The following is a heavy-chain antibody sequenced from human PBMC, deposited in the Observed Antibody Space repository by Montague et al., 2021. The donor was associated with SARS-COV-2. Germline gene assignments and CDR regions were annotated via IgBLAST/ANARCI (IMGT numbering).Heavy chain of an antibody. CDR3: VRDFYDTSDYFQGTFDV. Sequence: SETLSLTCSVSGVSVNNYYWAWIRQTPEKGLEWIGYIYYTGRTNYNPSLRNRITISIDTSANQFSLKLRSVTPADTAVYYCVRDFYDTSDYFQGTFDVWGHGTVVSVSS. J-gene: IGHJ3*01. D-gene: IGHD3-22*01. V-gene: IGHV4-59*02. CDR1: GVSVNNYY. CDR2: IYYTGRT.